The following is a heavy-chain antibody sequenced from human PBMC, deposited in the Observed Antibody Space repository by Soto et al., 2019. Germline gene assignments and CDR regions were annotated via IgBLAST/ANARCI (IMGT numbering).Heavy chain of an antibody. CDR2: IYYSGST. CDR3: ARERHSSSWYFDP. D-gene: IGHD6-13*01. J-gene: IGHJ5*02. Sequence: QVQLQESGPGLVKPSQTLSLTCTVSGGSISSGGYYWSWIRQHPGKGLEWIGYIYYSGSTYYNPSLKSRVTISVDTSKNQFYLKLSSVTAADTAVYYCARERHSSSWYFDPWGQGTLVTVSS. V-gene: IGHV4-31*03. CDR1: GGSISSGGYY.